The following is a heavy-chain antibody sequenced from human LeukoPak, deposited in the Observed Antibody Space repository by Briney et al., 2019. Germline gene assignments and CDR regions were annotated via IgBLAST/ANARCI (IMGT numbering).Heavy chain of an antibody. V-gene: IGHV1-3*01. CDR1: GYTFTSYA. CDR2: INAGNGNT. CDR3: ARDLQWLGYYYYYGMDV. Sequence: ASVKVSCKASGYTFTSYAMNWVRQAPGQRLEWMGWINAGNGNTKYSQKFQGRVTITRDTSASTAYMELSSLRSEDTAVYYCARDLQWLGYYYYYGMDVWGQGTTVTVSS. J-gene: IGHJ6*02. D-gene: IGHD6-19*01.